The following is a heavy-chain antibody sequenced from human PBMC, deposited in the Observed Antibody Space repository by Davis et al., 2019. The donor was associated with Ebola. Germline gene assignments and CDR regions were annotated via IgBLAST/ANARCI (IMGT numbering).Heavy chain of an antibody. V-gene: IGHV3-48*02. D-gene: IGHD3-16*02. CDR3: ARDWSITFGGVIVESDAFDI. CDR1: GFTFSSYS. Sequence: GESLKISCAASGFTFSSYSMNWVRQAPGKGLEWVSYISSSSSTIYYADSVKGRFTISRDNAKNSLYLQMNSLRDEDTAVYYCARDWSITFGGVIVESDAFDIWGQGTMVTVSS. J-gene: IGHJ3*02. CDR2: ISSSSSTI.